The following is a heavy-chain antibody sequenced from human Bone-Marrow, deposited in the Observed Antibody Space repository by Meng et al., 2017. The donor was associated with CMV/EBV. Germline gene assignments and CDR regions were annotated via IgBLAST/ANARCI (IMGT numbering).Heavy chain of an antibody. CDR1: GFTFSSYW. CDR2: IKQDGSEK. J-gene: IGHJ5*01. CDR3: ARDSSAVHNWHDS. D-gene: IGHD3-3*01. V-gene: IGHV3-7*01. Sequence: GGSLRLSCAASGFTFSSYWMSWVRQAPGKGLEWVANIKQDGSEKYYVDSVKGRFTISRDNAKNSLFLQMNSLRVEDTAVYYCARDSSAVHNWHDSWGQGTLVTVSS.